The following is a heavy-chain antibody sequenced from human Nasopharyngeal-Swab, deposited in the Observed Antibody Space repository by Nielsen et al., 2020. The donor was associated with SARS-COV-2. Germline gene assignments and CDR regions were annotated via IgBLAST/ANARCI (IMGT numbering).Heavy chain of an antibody. CDR2: ISSSSSYI. Sequence: GESLKISCAASGFTFSSHSMNWVRQAPGKGLEWVSSISSSSSYIYYADSVKGRFTISRDNAKNSLYLQMNSLRAEDTAVYYCARHEYSSSSGDYWGQGTLVTVSS. D-gene: IGHD6-6*01. CDR3: ARHEYSSSSGDY. CDR1: GFTFSSHS. V-gene: IGHV3-21*01. J-gene: IGHJ4*02.